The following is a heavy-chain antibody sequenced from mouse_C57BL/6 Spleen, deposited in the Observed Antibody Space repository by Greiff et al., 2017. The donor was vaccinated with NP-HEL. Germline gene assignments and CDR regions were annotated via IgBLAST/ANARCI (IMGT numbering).Heavy chain of an antibody. V-gene: IGHV1-69*01. CDR1: GYTFTSYW. Sequence: QVQLQQPGAELVMPGASVKLSCKASGYTFTSYWMHWVKQRPGQGLEWIGEIDPSDSYTNYNQKFKGKSTLTVDKSSSTAYMELSSLTSEDSAVYYSARGRPDGAMDYWGQGTSVTVSS. CDR3: ARGRPDGAMDY. CDR2: IDPSDSYT. J-gene: IGHJ4*01.